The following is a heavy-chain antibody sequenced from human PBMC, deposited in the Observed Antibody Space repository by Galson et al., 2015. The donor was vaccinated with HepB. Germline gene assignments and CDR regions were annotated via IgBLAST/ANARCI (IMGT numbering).Heavy chain of an antibody. CDR1: GGSISRYY. CDR3: ARRRGGQGFGELSYGWFDP. V-gene: IGHV4-59*08. D-gene: IGHD3-10*01. Sequence: ETLSLTCTVSGGSISRYYWSWIRQSPGKGLEWIGYIYHSGSTNYNPSLKSRVTISVDTSKNQFSLMLTSVTAAATAVYYCARRRGGQGFGELSYGWFDPWGQGTLVTVSS. CDR2: IYHSGST. J-gene: IGHJ5*02.